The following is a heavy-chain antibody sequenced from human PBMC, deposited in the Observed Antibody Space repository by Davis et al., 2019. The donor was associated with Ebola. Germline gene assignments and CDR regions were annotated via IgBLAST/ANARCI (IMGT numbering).Heavy chain of an antibody. Sequence: PGGSLRLSCAASGFTFTTYTMNWVRQAPGKGLEWVSSISSSSSHIYYADSLKGRFTISRDNAENSLYLQMDSLRAEDTAVYYCARDSYGDYAFDYWGQGTLITVSS. CDR3: ARDSYGDYAFDY. J-gene: IGHJ4*02. CDR1: GFTFTTYT. V-gene: IGHV3-21*01. CDR2: ISSSSSHI. D-gene: IGHD4-17*01.